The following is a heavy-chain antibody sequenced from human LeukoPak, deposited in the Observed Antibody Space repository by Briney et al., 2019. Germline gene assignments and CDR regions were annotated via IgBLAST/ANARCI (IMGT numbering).Heavy chain of an antibody. J-gene: IGHJ4*02. Sequence: GGSLRLSCAASGFTFSSYAMSWVRQAPGKRLEWVSAISGSGGSTYYADSVKGRFTISRDNSKNTLYLQMNSLRAEDTAVYYCAKDKGAAAVFLDYFDYWGQGTLVTVSS. CDR3: AKDKGAAAVFLDYFDY. CDR1: GFTFSSYA. CDR2: ISGSGGST. V-gene: IGHV3-23*01. D-gene: IGHD6-13*01.